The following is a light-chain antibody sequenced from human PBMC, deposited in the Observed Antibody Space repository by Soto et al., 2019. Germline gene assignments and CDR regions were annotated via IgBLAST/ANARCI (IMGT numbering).Light chain of an antibody. CDR2: EGS. Sequence: QSALTQPASVSGSPGQSITISCTGTSSDVGGYNLVSWYQQHPGKTPKLMIYEGSKRPSGVSNRFSGSKPGNTASLTISGLQAEDEADYYCCSYAGSSTLLFGGGTKLTVL. V-gene: IGLV2-23*01. CDR1: SSDVGGYNL. J-gene: IGLJ2*01. CDR3: CSYAGSSTLL.